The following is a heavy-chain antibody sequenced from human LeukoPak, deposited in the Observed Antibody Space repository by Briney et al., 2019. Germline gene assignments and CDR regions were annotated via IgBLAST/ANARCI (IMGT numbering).Heavy chain of an antibody. D-gene: IGHD4-23*01. CDR1: GFTFSSHW. CDR3: ARVRWYYFDY. CDR2: IKQDGSEK. V-gene: IGHV3-7*01. Sequence: GGSLRLSCAASGFTFSSHWMSWVRQAPGKGLEWVANIKQDGSEKYYVDSVKGRFTISRDNAKNSLYLQMNSLRAEDTAVYYCARVRWYYFDYWGQGTLVTVSS. J-gene: IGHJ4*02.